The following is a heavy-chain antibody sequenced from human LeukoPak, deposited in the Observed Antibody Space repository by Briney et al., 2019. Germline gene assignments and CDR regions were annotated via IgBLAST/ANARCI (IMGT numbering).Heavy chain of an antibody. J-gene: IGHJ6*03. CDR3: AREYCSSTSCYWYYYYYMDV. CDR2: ILYDGSNK. Sequence: GGSLRLSCAASGITFSSYGIHWVRQAPGKGLEWVAVILYDGSNKYYADSVKGRFTISRDNAKNSLYLQMNSLRAEDTALYYCAREYCSSTSCYWYYYYYMDVWGKGTTVTVSS. V-gene: IGHV3-33*08. D-gene: IGHD2-2*01. CDR1: GITFSSYG.